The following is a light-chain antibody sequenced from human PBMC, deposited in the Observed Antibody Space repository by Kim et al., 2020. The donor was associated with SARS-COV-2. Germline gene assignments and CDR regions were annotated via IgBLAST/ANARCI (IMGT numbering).Light chain of an antibody. CDR2: YIS. Sequence: EIVLTQSPGTLSLSPGERATLSCRASQSVGSIYLAWYQQKPGQAPRLLIYYISTRATGVQARFSGSGSGTEFTLTISSLQSEDFAVYYCQQHSQWPITFGQGTRLEIK. CDR3: QQHSQWPIT. CDR1: QSVGSIY. J-gene: IGKJ5*01. V-gene: IGKV3-15*01.